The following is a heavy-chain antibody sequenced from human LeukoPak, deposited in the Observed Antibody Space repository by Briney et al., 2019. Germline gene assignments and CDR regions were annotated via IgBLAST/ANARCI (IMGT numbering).Heavy chain of an antibody. CDR2: ISNTGGYL. Sequence: GGSLRLSCAASGFTFTSYGMNWVRQAPGKGLEWVSSISNTGGYLYYADSVKGRFTISRDNAKNSLYLQLNSLRAEDTAVYYCARDEMYGSGSYAYFDYWGQGTLVTVSS. V-gene: IGHV3-21*01. CDR1: GFTFTSYG. D-gene: IGHD3-10*01. CDR3: ARDEMYGSGSYAYFDY. J-gene: IGHJ4*01.